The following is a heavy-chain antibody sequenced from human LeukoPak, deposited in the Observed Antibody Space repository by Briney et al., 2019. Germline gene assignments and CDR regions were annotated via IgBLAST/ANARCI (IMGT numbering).Heavy chain of an antibody. V-gene: IGHV3-48*02. CDR1: GFTFSSYS. Sequence: PGGSLRLSCAASGFTFSSYSMNWVRQAPGKGLEWVSYISGSSSTIYYADSVKGRFTISRDNAKNSLYLQMNSLRDEDTAVYYCAREFWGIQLLRLNSAFDIWGQGTMVTVSS. CDR2: ISGSSSTI. CDR3: AREFWGIQLLRLNSAFDI. D-gene: IGHD5-18*01. J-gene: IGHJ3*02.